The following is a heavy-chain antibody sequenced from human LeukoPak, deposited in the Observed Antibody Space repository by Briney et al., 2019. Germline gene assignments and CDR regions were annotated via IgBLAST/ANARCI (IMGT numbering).Heavy chain of an antibody. J-gene: IGHJ4*02. D-gene: IGHD6-19*01. CDR3: ARDGEKQWLGPFDY. V-gene: IGHV3-30*04. CDR1: GFTFSSYA. CDR2: ISYDGSNK. Sequence: GSLRLSCAASGFTFSSYAMHWVRQAPGKGLEWVAVISYDGSNKYYADSVKGGFTTSRDNSKNTLYLQMNRLRAEDTAVYYCARDGEKQWLGPFDYWGQGTLVTVSS.